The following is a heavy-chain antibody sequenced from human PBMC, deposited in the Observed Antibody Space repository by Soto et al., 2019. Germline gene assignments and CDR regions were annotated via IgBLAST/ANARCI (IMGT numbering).Heavy chain of an antibody. CDR2: IYHTGST. CDR3: AKDLWGAKATDY. V-gene: IGHV4-4*02. D-gene: IGHD7-27*01. CDR1: GGSISSYNW. J-gene: IGHJ4*02. Sequence: PSETLSLTCAVSGGSISSYNWWNGVRQPPGKGLEWIGEIYHTGSTNYNPSLKSRVTISVDKSKNQFSLKLTSVTAADTAVYYCAKDLWGAKATDYWGQGALVTVSS.